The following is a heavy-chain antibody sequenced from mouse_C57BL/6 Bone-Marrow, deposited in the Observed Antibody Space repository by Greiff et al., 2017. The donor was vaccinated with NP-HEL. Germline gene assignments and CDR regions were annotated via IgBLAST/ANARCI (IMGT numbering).Heavy chain of an antibody. J-gene: IGHJ3*01. Sequence: DVMLVESGGGLVKPGGSLKLSCAASGFTFSDYGMHWVRQAPETGLEWVAYISSGSSTIYYADTVKGRFTISSDNAKNTLFLQMTSLRSEDTAMYYCARTYYSTLAWFAYWGQGTLVTVSA. CDR2: ISSGSSTI. CDR1: GFTFSDYG. D-gene: IGHD2-12*01. V-gene: IGHV5-17*01. CDR3: ARTYYSTLAWFAY.